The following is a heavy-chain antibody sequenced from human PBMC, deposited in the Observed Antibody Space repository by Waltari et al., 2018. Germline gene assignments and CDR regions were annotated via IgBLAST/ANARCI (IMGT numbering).Heavy chain of an antibody. J-gene: IGHJ4*02. D-gene: IGHD5-12*01. CDR1: GYTFTSYG. V-gene: IGHV1-18*01. Sequence: QVQLVQSGAEVKKPGASVKVSCKASGYTFTSYGISWVRQAPGQGLEWMGWISAYNGNTNYAQKPQGRVTISRDNSKNTLYLQMNSLRAEDTAVYYCARGSGYSGYRGEIGYWGQGTLVTVSS. CDR2: ISAYNGNT. CDR3: ARGSGYSGYRGEIGY.